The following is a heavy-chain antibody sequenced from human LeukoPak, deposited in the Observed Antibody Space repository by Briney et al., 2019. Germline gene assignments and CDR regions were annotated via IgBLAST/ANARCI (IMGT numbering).Heavy chain of an antibody. V-gene: IGHV4-38-2*02. D-gene: IGHD2-2*01. CDR1: GYSISSGYY. Sequence: SETLSLTCTVSGYSISSGYYWGWIRQPPGKGLEWIGSIYHSGSTYYNPSLKSRVTISVDTSKNQFSLKLNSVTAADTAVYYCARVVVPAAISWFDPWGQGTLVTVSS. J-gene: IGHJ5*02. CDR3: ARVVVPAAISWFDP. CDR2: IYHSGST.